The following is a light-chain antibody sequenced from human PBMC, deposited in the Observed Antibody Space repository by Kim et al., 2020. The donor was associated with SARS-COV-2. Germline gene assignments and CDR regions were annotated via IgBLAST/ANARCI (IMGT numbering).Light chain of an antibody. CDR3: SSYPGSNNLGV. Sequence: QSFIISCTGTRSDVGGYNYVSWYQHHPGKAPKLMIYDVSKRPSGVPDRFSGSKSGHTASLTVSGLQAEDEADYYCSSYPGSNNLGVFGGGTQLTVL. CDR2: DVS. J-gene: IGLJ3*02. CDR1: RSDVGGYNY. V-gene: IGLV2-8*01.